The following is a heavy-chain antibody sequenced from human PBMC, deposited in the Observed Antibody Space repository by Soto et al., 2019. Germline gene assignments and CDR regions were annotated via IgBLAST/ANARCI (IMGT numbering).Heavy chain of an antibody. CDR2: IYYSGST. V-gene: IGHV4-59*01. CDR1: GGSISGYY. Sequence: SETLSLTCTVSGGSISGYYWSWIRQPPGKGLEWIGYIYYSGSTNYNPSLKSRVTISVDTSKNQFSLKLSSVTAADTAVYYCARDHVSSRGRFWSGPSPLYYGMDVWGQGTTVTVSS. CDR3: ARDHVSSRGRFWSGPSPLYYGMDV. J-gene: IGHJ6*02. D-gene: IGHD3-3*01.